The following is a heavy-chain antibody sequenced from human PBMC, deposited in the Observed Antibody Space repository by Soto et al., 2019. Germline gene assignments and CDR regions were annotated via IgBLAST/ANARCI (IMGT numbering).Heavy chain of an antibody. Sequence: SETVSLTCTVSGGSMSSYYWSWIRQSTGKGLEWIGHIYYSGSTNFHPSPKSRVTISVDTSKNQFSLKLSSVTAADTAVYYCARDYCSSTSCYAEYWGQGTLVTVSS. V-gene: IGHV4-59*01. J-gene: IGHJ4*02. D-gene: IGHD2-2*01. CDR2: IYYSGST. CDR3: ARDYCSSTSCYAEY. CDR1: GGSMSSYY.